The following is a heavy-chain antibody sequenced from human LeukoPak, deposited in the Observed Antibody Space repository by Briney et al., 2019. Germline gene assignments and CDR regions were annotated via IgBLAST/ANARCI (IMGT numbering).Heavy chain of an antibody. CDR3: AKERGYKHYDFWDY. V-gene: IGHV3-23*01. CDR1: GFTFSSYA. D-gene: IGHD3-3*01. Sequence: PGGSLRLSCAASGFTFSSYAMSWVRQAPGKGLEWVSAISGSDSSTYYAESVKGRFTISRDNSKNTLYLQMNSLRAEDQAVYYCAKERGYKHYDFWDYWGQGTLVTVSS. CDR2: ISGSDSST. J-gene: IGHJ4*02.